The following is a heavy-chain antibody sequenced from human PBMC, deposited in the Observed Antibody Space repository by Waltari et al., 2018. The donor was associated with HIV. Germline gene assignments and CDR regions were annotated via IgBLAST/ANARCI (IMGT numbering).Heavy chain of an antibody. CDR3: AVGRYSSSGSPWYIDY. J-gene: IGHJ4*01. CDR1: RGSTSTYY. V-gene: IGHV4-59*01. Sequence: QVQLQESGPGLVRPSETLSLTCPVSRGSTSTYYWSWISKPQGKGLDWIGDIFNSGSRSNHPTLKSRGTRLVDASKVQFSLGLGAVNAADTAVYYCAVGRYSSSGSPWYIDYWGHGTLVTV. CDR2: IFNSGSR. D-gene: IGHD6-13*01.